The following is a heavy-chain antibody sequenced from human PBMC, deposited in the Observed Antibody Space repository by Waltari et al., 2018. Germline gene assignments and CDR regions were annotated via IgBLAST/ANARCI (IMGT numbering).Heavy chain of an antibody. D-gene: IGHD3-16*01. CDR2: INHSGST. Sequence: QVQLQQWGAGLLKPSETLSLTCAVYGGSFSGYYWSWIRQPPGKGLEWIGEINHSGSTNYNPSLKSRVTISVDTSKNQFSLKLSSLTAADTAVYYCARGVRGSYYYYGMDVWGQGTTVTVSS. V-gene: IGHV4-34*01. J-gene: IGHJ6*02. CDR3: ARGVRGSYYYYGMDV. CDR1: GGSFSGYY.